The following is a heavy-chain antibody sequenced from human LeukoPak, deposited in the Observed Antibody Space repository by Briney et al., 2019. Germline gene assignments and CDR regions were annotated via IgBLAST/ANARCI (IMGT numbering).Heavy chain of an antibody. J-gene: IGHJ4*02. CDR3: ARGGRDIVATMRF. D-gene: IGHD5-12*01. Sequence: PGGSRRLSCAASGFTFADYGMAWVRQRPGKGLEWVAGINFTGGDTGYADSVRGRFIISRDNARNSLYLQMNSLRADDTALYYCARGGRDIVATMRFWGQGTLVTVSS. V-gene: IGHV3-20*04. CDR1: GFTFADYG. CDR2: INFTGGDT.